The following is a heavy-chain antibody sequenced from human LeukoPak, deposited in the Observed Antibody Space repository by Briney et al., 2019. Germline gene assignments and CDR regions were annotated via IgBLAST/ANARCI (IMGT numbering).Heavy chain of an antibody. CDR1: EFTFSSHA. CDR2: IYENGGTT. J-gene: IGHJ4*02. V-gene: IGHV3-23*01. CDR3: AKDFRIGYSAHFDY. D-gene: IGHD2-21*01. Sequence: GGSLRLSCVASEFTFSSHAMSWVRQAPEKGLEFVSGIYENGGTTYYADSVKGRFSISRDNSKNTLYLQMDSLRGEDTAVYYCAKDFRIGYSAHFDYWGQGALVTVSS.